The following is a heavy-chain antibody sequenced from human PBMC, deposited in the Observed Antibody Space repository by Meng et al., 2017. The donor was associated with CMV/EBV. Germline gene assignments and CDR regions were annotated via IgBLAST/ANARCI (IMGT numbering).Heavy chain of an antibody. CDR1: GFSFSSYW. CDR3: ARDLYCSSISCYTGDYFDY. Sequence: GESLKISCAASGFSFSSYWMSWVRQAPGKGLEWVANIQPVGSEKYSVDSVKGRFTVSRDNAKNSLDLQMNRLRAEDTAVYYCARDLYCSSISCYTGDYFDYWGRGTLVTVSS. V-gene: IGHV3-7*01. CDR2: IQPVGSEK. D-gene: IGHD2-2*01. J-gene: IGHJ4*02.